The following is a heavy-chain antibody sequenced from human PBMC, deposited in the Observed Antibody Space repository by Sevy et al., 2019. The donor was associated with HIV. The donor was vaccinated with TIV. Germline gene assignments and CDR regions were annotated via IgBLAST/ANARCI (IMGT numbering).Heavy chain of an antibody. V-gene: IGHV1-69*13. CDR1: GVTFSGYA. CDR3: ARPQRPSGYSSSGDAFDV. D-gene: IGHD6-13*01. Sequence: ASVKVSCKASGVTFSGYAINWVRQTPGQRLEWMGWIVPSFDLSKYAQKFQGRVTFTADESTDTAYMKLSSPRSDDTAVYYCARPQRPSGYSSSGDAFDVWGQGTMVTVSS. J-gene: IGHJ3*01. CDR2: IVPSFDLS.